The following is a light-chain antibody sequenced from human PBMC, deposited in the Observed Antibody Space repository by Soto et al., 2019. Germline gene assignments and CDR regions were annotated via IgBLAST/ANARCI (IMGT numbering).Light chain of an antibody. CDR2: DAS. V-gene: IGKV1-27*01. CDR1: QGISNY. J-gene: IGKJ4*01. Sequence: DIQMTQSPSSLSASVGDRVTITCRASQGISNYLAWYQQKPGKVPKVLISDASTPQSGVPSRFSGSGSGTDFHLTITSLQPEDVATYYCQKYNNAPLTFGGGTKVEIK. CDR3: QKYNNAPLT.